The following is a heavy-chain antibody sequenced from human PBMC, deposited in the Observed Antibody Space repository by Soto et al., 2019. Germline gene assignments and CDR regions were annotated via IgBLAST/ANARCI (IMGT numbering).Heavy chain of an antibody. Sequence: SETLSLTCTVSGGSISSYYWSWIRQPPGKGLEWIGYIYYSGSTNYNPSLKSRVTISVDTTKNQFSPKLSSVTAADTAVYYCARGAFYYYYGMDLWGQGNSVTVSS. CDR1: GGSISSYY. CDR2: IYYSGST. CDR3: ARGAFYYYYGMDL. V-gene: IGHV4-59*01. J-gene: IGHJ6*02.